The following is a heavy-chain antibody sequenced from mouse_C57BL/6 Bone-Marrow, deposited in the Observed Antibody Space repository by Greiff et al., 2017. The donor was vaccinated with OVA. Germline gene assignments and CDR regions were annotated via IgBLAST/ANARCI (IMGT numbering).Heavy chain of an antibody. J-gene: IGHJ2*01. CDR3: ARIRGKLLRYPYYFDC. V-gene: IGHV1-59*01. D-gene: IGHD1-1*01. CDR2: IDPSDSYT. Sequence: QVQLKQPGAELVRPGTSVKLSCKASGYTFTSYWMHWVKQRPGQGLEWIGVIDPSDSYTNYNQKFKGKATLTVDKSSSTAYMQLSSLTSEDSAVYYCARIRGKLLRYPYYFDCWGKGTTLTVSS. CDR1: GYTFTSYW.